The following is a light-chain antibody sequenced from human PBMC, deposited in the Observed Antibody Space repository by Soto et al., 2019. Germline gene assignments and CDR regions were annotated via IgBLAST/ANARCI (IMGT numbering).Light chain of an antibody. J-gene: IGLJ2*01. V-gene: IGLV3-9*01. CDR2: RDS. CDR3: QVWDSSTAVV. CDR1: NIGSKN. Sequence: SYELTQPLSMSVALGQTARITCGGNNIGSKNVHWYQRKPGQAPVLVIYRDSNRPSGIPERFSGSNPGNTATLTISRAQAGDEADYYCQVWDSSTAVVFGGGTKLTVL.